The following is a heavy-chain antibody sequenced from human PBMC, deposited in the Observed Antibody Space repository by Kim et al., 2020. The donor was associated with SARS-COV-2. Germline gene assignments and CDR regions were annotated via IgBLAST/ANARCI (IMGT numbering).Heavy chain of an antibody. CDR2: ISAYNGNT. CDR3: ASGGSGQLGPPRPCSMDV. J-gene: IGHJ6*02. CDR1: GYTFTSYG. Sequence: ASVKVSCKASGYTFTSYGISWVRQAPGQGLEWMGWISAYNGNTNYAQKLQGRVTMTTDTSTSTAYMELRSLRSDDTAVYYCASGGSGQLGPPRPCSMDVWGQGPTVTVS. V-gene: IGHV1-18*04. D-gene: IGHD5-18*01.